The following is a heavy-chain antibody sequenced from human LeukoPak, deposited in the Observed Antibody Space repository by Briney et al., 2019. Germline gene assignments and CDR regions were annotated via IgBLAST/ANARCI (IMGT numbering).Heavy chain of an antibody. CDR1: GFTFSSYA. CDR2: ISGSGGST. CDR3: AKIGVGPLQIDY. D-gene: IGHD3-10*01. Sequence: GGSLRLSCAASGFTFSSYAMSLVRQAPGKGLEWVSAISGSGGSTYYADSVKGRFTISRDNSKNTLYLQMNSLRAEDTAVYYCAKIGVGPLQIDYWGQGTLVTVSS. J-gene: IGHJ4*02. V-gene: IGHV3-23*01.